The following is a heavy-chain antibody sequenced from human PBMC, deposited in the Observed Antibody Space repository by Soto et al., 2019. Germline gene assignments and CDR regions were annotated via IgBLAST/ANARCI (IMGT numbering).Heavy chain of an antibody. CDR3: ARDLRYNYYDSSGYPDY. CDR1: GGSISSGDYY. D-gene: IGHD3-22*01. Sequence: SSETLSLTCTVSGGSISSGDYYWSWIRQPPGKGLEWIGYIYYSGSTYYNPSLKSRVTISVDTSKNQFSLKLSSVTAADTAVYYCARDLRYNYYDSSGYPDYWGQGTLVTVSS. V-gene: IGHV4-30-4*01. CDR2: IYYSGST. J-gene: IGHJ4*02.